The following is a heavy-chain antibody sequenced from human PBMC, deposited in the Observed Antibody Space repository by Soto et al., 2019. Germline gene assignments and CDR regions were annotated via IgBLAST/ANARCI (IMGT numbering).Heavy chain of an antibody. CDR3: ARDWYSGTPGIYYGMDV. CDR1: GFTFSSYW. D-gene: IGHD1-26*01. V-gene: IGHV3-74*01. J-gene: IGHJ6*02. CDR2: INTDGSGT. Sequence: EVQLVESGGGLVQPGGSLRLSCAASGFTFSSYWMHWVRHAPGKGLVWVSRINTDGSGTSYADSVKGRFTISRDNVKNMMYLQMNSLRAEDTAVYYCARDWYSGTPGIYYGMDVWGQGTTVTVSS.